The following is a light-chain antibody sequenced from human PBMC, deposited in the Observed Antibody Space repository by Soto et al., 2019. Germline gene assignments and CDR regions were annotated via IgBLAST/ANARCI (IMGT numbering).Light chain of an antibody. CDR1: RGIKSN. CDR2: DAA. Sequence: VVLTQSPDTLSVSPGERATLSCRASRGIKSNLAWYQQRPGQAPRLLIYDAATRAKGVPARFSGSGSGTEFTLTISSLHSEDFAVYYCQEYNNCRPITFGQGTRLDI. V-gene: IGKV3-15*01. J-gene: IGKJ5*01. CDR3: QEYNNCRPIT.